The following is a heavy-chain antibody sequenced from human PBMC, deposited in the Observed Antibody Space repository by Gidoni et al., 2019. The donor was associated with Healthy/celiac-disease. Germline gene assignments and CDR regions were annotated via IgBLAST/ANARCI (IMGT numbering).Heavy chain of an antibody. D-gene: IGHD2-21*02. Sequence: EVQLVQSGGGLAQPGGSLSLSVAAADFTFSSYAMHWVRQAPGKGLEYVSAISSNGGSTYYANSVKGRFTISRDNSKNTLYLQMGSLRAEDMAVCYCLCGDCYYDAFDIWGQGTMVTVSS. CDR1: DFTFSSYA. CDR3: LCGDCYYDAFDI. CDR2: ISSNGGST. V-gene: IGHV3-64*01. J-gene: IGHJ3*02.